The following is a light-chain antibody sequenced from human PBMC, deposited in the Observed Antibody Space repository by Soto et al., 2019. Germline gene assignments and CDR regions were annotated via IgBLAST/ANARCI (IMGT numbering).Light chain of an antibody. V-gene: IGLV2-14*03. CDR1: SSDVGAHNS. J-gene: IGLJ2*01. Sequence: QSALTQPASVSGSPGQSITISCTGSSSDVGAHNSVSWYQQHPGKAPKLLIYDVTNRPSGVSNRFSGSKSGNTASLIISGRQAEDGADYFCSSYTSSSSTYVLFGGGTKVTVL. CDR3: SSYTSSSSTYVL. CDR2: DVT.